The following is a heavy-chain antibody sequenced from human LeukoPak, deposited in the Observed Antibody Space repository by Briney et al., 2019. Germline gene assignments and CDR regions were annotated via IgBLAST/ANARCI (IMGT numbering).Heavy chain of an antibody. J-gene: IGHJ5*02. D-gene: IGHD6-19*01. CDR1: GGSIRSSYYY. Sequence: PSETLSLTCTVSGGSIRSSYYYWGWIRQPPGKGLEWIGSIYDSGSTYYNPSLKSRVTISVDKSKNQFSLKLSSVTAADTAVYYCARRDSGWYGRPLNWFDPWGQGTLVTVSS. V-gene: IGHV4-39*07. CDR3: ARRDSGWYGRPLNWFDP. CDR2: IYDSGST.